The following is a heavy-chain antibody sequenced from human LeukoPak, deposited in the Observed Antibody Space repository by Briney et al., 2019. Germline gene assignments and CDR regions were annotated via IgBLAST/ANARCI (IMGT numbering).Heavy chain of an antibody. CDR2: INHSGST. CDR3: ARGITRPWFDP. J-gene: IGHJ5*02. CDR1: GGSFSGYY. Sequence: SETLSLTCAVYGGSFSGYYWSWIRQPPGKGLEWIGEINHSGSTNYNPSLKGRVTISVDTSKNQFSLKLSSVTAADTAVYYCARGITRPWFDPWGQGTLVTVSS. D-gene: IGHD1-20*01. V-gene: IGHV4-34*01.